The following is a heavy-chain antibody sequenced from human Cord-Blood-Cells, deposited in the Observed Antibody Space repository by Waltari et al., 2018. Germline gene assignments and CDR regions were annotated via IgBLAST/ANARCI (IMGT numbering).Heavy chain of an antibody. J-gene: IGHJ2*01. Sequence: QVQLVQSGAEVKKPGASVKVSCKASGYTFTGYYMHWVRQAPGQGLEWMGWINPNSGGTNHAQKCQGRVTMTRDTSISTAYMELSRLRSDDTAVYYCASRSDSLSKLDWYFDLWGRGTLVTVSS. V-gene: IGHV1-2*02. CDR2: INPNSGGT. D-gene: IGHD6-6*01. CDR3: ASRSDSLSKLDWYFDL. CDR1: GYTFTGYY.